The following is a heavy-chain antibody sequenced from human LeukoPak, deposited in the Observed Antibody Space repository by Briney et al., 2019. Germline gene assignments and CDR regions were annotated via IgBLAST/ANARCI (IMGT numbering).Heavy chain of an antibody. J-gene: IGHJ6*03. CDR1: GFTFSSYA. V-gene: IGHV3-30*04. CDR3: ARARIAVAGPEDYYYYYYMDV. D-gene: IGHD6-19*01. CDR2: ISYDGSNK. Sequence: PGGSLRLSCAASGFTFSSYAMHWVRQAPGKGLEWVAVISYDGSNKYYADSVKGRFTISRDNSKNTLYLQMNSLRAEDTAVYHCARARIAVAGPEDYYYYYYMDVWGKGTTVTVSS.